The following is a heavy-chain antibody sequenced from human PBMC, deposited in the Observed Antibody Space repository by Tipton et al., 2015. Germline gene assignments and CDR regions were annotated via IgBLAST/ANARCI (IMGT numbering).Heavy chain of an antibody. CDR3: ARERRDYCVMDV. J-gene: IGHJ6*02. CDR1: GVSVSITNLY. CDR2: LFYNGNT. Sequence: TLSLTCTVSGVSVSITNLYWTWIRQSPGKGLEWIGHLFYNGNTNYNPSLKSRVTISVDTSENRFSLRLTSVTAADTAMYYCARERRDYCVMDVWGQGTTVTVSS. V-gene: IGHV4-61*01.